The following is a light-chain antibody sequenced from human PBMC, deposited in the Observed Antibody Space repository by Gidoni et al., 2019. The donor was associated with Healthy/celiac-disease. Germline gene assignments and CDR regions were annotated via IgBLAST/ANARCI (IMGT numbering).Light chain of an antibody. Sequence: EIVMTQSPATLSVSPGERVTLSCRASQSVSSNLAWYQQKPGQAPRLLIYGASTRATGIPARFSGSGSGTEFTLTISSLQSEDFAVYYCQQYNNWPRTIGQGTKLEIK. CDR1: QSVSSN. J-gene: IGKJ2*01. CDR2: GAS. V-gene: IGKV3-15*01. CDR3: QQYNNWPRT.